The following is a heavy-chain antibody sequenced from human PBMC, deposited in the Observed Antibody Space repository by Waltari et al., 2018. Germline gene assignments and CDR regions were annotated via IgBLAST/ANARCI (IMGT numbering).Heavy chain of an antibody. CDR1: GGSFSGYY. V-gene: IGHV4-34*01. J-gene: IGHJ6*03. CDR2: INPSGST. Sequence: QVQLQQWGAGLLKPSETLSLPCAVYGGSFSGYYWSWIRQPPGQGLEWIGEINPSGSTNDNPSLQSRVTISVDTSKNQFSLKLSSVTAADTAVYYCASTRARRKYYYYMDVWGKGTTVTVSS. D-gene: IGHD3-3*01. CDR3: ASTRARRKYYYYMDV.